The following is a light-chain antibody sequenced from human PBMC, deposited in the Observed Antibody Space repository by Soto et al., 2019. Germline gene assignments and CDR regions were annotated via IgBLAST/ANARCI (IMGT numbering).Light chain of an antibody. CDR1: QSIVYNSNNRNY. Sequence: DIVMTQSPDSLAVSLGERATINCKSSQSIVYNSNNRNYLAWYQQKPGQPPKLLISWASTRESGVPDRFSGSGVGTHFTLTIRSLQAEDVGSYFRQQYYNTPLTFGQGTKVEI. CDR3: QQYYNTPLT. CDR2: WAS. J-gene: IGKJ2*01. V-gene: IGKV4-1*01.